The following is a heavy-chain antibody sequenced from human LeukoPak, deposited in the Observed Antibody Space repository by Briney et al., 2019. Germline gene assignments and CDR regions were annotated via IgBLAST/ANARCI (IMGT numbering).Heavy chain of an antibody. V-gene: IGHV4-34*01. CDR2: INHSGST. CDR1: GGSFSGYY. D-gene: IGHD2-15*01. Sequence: SETLSLTCADYGGSFSGYYWSWIRQPPGKGLEWIGEINHSGSTNYNPSLKSRVTISVDTSKNQFSLKLSSVTAADTAVYYCAREGSRLGFDYWGQGTLVTVSS. CDR3: AREGSRLGFDY. J-gene: IGHJ4*02.